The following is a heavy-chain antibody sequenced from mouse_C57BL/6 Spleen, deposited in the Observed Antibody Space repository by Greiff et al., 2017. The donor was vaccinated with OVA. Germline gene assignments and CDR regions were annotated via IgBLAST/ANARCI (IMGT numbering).Heavy chain of an antibody. CDR2: IHPSDSDT. CDR3: AIYEASYYFDY. CDR1: GYTFTSYW. V-gene: IGHV1-74*01. D-gene: IGHD6-1*01. Sequence: QVQLKQPGAELVKPGASVKVSCKASGYTFTSYWMHWVKQRPGQGLEWIGRIHPSDSDTNYNQKFKGKATLTVDKSSSTAYMQLSSLTSEDSAVYYCAIYEASYYFDYWGQGTTLTVSS. J-gene: IGHJ2*01.